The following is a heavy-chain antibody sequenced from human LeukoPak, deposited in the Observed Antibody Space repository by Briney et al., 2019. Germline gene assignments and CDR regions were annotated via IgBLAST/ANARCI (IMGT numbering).Heavy chain of an antibody. CDR1: GFTFSSYG. CDR3: ARSGSYSAPFDY. J-gene: IGHJ4*02. Sequence: PGGSLRLSCAASGFTFSSYGMHWVRQAPGKGLEWVAFIRYDGSNKYYADSVKGRFTISRDNSKNTLYLQMNSLRAEDTAVYYCARSGSYSAPFDYWGQGTLVTVSS. CDR2: IRYDGSNK. V-gene: IGHV3-30*02. D-gene: IGHD1-26*01.